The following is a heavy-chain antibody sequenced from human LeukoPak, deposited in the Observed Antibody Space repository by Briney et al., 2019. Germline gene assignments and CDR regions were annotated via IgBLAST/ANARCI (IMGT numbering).Heavy chain of an antibody. CDR3: AFSSTILWNQRILDY. Sequence: ASLKLSCKASGYRFTSYGINWVRQARGQGLEWMGWINSFNANTNYAQKFQGRVTLATDTSTIAAYMELTSLTSDDTAVYYCAFSSTILWNQRILDYWGQGTLVTVSS. V-gene: IGHV1-18*01. D-gene: IGHD1-1*01. CDR2: INSFNANT. CDR1: GYRFTSYG. J-gene: IGHJ4*02.